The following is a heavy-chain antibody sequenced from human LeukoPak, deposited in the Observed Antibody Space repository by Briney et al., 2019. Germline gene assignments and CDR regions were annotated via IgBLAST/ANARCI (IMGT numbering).Heavy chain of an antibody. J-gene: IGHJ4*02. CDR2: IIPIFGTA. Sequence: SVKVSYTASGGTFSSYAISWVRQAPGQGLEWMGGIIPIFGTANYAQKFQGRVTITADKSTSTAYMELSSLRSEDTAVYYCAGSSLIAVAGPFDYWGQGTLVTVSS. V-gene: IGHV1-69*06. CDR3: AGSSLIAVAGPFDY. CDR1: GGTFSSYA. D-gene: IGHD6-19*01.